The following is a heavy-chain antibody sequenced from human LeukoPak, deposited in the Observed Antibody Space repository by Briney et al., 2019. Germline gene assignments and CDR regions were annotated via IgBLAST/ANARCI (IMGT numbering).Heavy chain of an antibody. CDR3: VTGEVLPDY. D-gene: IGHD4-17*01. CDR2: ISWNGGST. V-gene: IGHV3-20*01. J-gene: IGHJ4*02. Sequence: GGSLRLSCAASGFTFDDFGMSWVRQAPGKGLEGVSGISWNGGSTRYADSVKGRFTISRDSAKKALYLQMNSLRAEDTALYHCVTGEVLPDYWGQGTLVIVSS. CDR1: GFTFDDFG.